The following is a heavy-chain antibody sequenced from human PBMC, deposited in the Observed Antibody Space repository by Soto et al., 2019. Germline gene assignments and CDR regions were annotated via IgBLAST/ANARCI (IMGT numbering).Heavy chain of an antibody. Sequence: QVQLVQSGAEVKKPGASVKVSCKASGYTFTSYDINWVRQATGQGLEWKAWMNPNSGNTGYAQKFQGRVTITRNTLISIAYIEQSSLRSEDTAVYYCARVIGAPNYWYYCYGMAVWGQGTTVTDSS. J-gene: IGHJ6*02. D-gene: IGHD1-7*01. CDR2: MNPNSGNT. CDR3: ARVIGAPNYWYYCYGMAV. V-gene: IGHV1-8*01. CDR1: GYTFTSYD.